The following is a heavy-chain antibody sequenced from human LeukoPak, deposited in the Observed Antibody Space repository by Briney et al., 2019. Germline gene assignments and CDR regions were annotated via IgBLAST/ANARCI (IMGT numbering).Heavy chain of an antibody. CDR3: ARVVNYRGDDY. V-gene: IGHV4-34*01. CDR2: INHSGST. D-gene: IGHD1-7*01. J-gene: IGHJ4*02. Sequence: PSETLSLTCAVYGGSFSGCYWSWIRLPPGKGLEWIGEINHSGSTNYNPSLKSRVTISVDTSKNQFSLKLSSVTAADTAVYYCARVVNYRGDDYWGQGTLVTVSS. CDR1: GGSFSGCY.